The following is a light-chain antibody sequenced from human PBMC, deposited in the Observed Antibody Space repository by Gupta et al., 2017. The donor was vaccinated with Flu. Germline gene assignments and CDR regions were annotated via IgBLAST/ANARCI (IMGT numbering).Light chain of an antibody. CDR1: HGISSS. Sequence: GDRVTITCRASHGISSSLNWYQQKPGKAPKLLIYAASSLQSGVPSRFSGRGSGTDFTLTISSLQTEDFATYYCQQSYSTPRTFGQGTKVEIK. V-gene: IGKV1-39*01. CDR3: QQSYSTPRT. J-gene: IGKJ1*01. CDR2: AAS.